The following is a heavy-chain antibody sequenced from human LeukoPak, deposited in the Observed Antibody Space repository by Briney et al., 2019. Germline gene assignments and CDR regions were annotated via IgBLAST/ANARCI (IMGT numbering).Heavy chain of an antibody. CDR3: ARLGSGWSVDY. D-gene: IGHD6-19*01. J-gene: IGHJ4*02. V-gene: IGHV3-33*01. CDR2: IWYDGSNK. CDR1: GFTFSGSG. Sequence: GGSLRLSCAASGFTFSGSGMHWVRQAPGKCIEWVALIWYDGSNKYYADSVKGRFTVSKDNSKNTLYLQMNSLRAEDTAVYYCARLGSGWSVDYWGQGTLVTVSS.